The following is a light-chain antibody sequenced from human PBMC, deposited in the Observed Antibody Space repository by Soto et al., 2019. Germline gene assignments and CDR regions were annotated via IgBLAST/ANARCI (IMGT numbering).Light chain of an antibody. CDR2: NST. CDR3: QQYNSYWT. CDR1: QSISSW. V-gene: IGKV1-5*03. J-gene: IGKJ1*01. Sequence: DIQMTQSPSTLSVSVGDRVTITCRASQSISSWLAWYQQKPGKAPKLLIYNSTSLDSGVPSRFSGSGSGTEFPLTISSLQPDDFANYYCQQYNSYWTFGQGTKVEIK.